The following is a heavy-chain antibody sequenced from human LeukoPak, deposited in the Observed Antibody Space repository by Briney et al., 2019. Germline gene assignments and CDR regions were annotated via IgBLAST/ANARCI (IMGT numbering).Heavy chain of an antibody. CDR1: GGSISSYY. CDR2: IYSSGST. Sequence: SETLSLTCTVSGGSISSYYWSWIRQPAGKELEWIGRIYSSGSTNYNPSLRSRVTMSVDTSKNQVSLKLSSVTAADTAVYYCAREYGSYYYYGMDVWGQGTTVTVSS. V-gene: IGHV4-4*07. J-gene: IGHJ6*02. D-gene: IGHD3-10*01. CDR3: AREYGSYYYYGMDV.